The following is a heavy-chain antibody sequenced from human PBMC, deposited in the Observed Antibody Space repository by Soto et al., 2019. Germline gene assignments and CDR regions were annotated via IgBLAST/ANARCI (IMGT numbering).Heavy chain of an antibody. D-gene: IGHD3-10*01. V-gene: IGHV3-48*01. CDR1: GFTFSSYS. CDR3: ARGFGELVRGWFDP. CDR2: ISSSSSTI. Sequence: GGSLRLSCAASGFTFSSYSMNWVRQAPGKGLEWVSYISSSSSTIYYADSVKGRFTISRDNAKNSLYLQMNSLRAEDTAVYYCARGFGELVRGWFDPWGQGTLVTVSS. J-gene: IGHJ5*02.